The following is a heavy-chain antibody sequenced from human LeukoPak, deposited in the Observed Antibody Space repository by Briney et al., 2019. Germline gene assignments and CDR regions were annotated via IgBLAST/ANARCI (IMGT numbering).Heavy chain of an antibody. CDR3: ARGGSYLSAFDI. CDR2: IYHSGST. D-gene: IGHD1-26*01. CDR1: DYSISSGYY. V-gene: IGHV4-38-2*02. Sequence: SETLSLTCTVSDYSISSGYYWGWIRQPPGKGLEWIGSIYHSGSTYYNPSLKSRVTISVDTSKNQFSLKLSSVTAADTAVYYCARGGSYLSAFDIWGQGTMVTVSS. J-gene: IGHJ3*02.